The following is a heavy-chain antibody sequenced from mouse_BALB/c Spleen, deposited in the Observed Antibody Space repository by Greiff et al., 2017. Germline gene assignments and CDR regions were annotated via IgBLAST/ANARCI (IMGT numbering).Heavy chain of an antibody. CDR3: AAYYRYDGYAMDY. CDR1: GYSITSDYA. Sequence: VQLQESGPGLVKPSQSLSLTCTVTGYSITSDYAWNWIRQFPGNKLEWMGYISYSGSTSYNPSLKSRISITRDTSKNQFFLQLNSVTTEDTATYYCAAYYRYDGYAMDYWGQGTSVTVSS. CDR2: ISYSGST. D-gene: IGHD2-14*01. V-gene: IGHV3-2*02. J-gene: IGHJ4*01.